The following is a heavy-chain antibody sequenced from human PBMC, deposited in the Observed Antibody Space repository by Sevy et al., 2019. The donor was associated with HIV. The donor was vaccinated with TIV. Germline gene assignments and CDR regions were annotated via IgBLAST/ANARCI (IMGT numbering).Heavy chain of an antibody. CDR1: GFTFSSYS. J-gene: IGHJ6*02. CDR2: ISSSSSTI. V-gene: IGHV3-48*01. CDR3: SRDALVQGNRHGYYGMDF. Sequence: GGSLRLSCAASGFTFSSYSMNWVRQAPGKGLEWVSYISSSSSTIYYADSVKGRFTISSDNAKNSLYLQMNRLRAEATVVCYCSRDALVQGNRHGYYGMDFWGQGTSVTVSS. D-gene: IGHD2-2*01.